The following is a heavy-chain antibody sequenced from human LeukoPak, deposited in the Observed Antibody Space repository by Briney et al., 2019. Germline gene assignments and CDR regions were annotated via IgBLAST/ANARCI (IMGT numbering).Heavy chain of an antibody. D-gene: IGHD3-10*01. CDR2: IYPGDSDT. J-gene: IGHJ5*02. CDR1: GYIFSDYW. V-gene: IGHV5-51*01. Sequence: GESLKISCTGSGYIFSDYWIGWVRQMPGKGLEWMGIIYPGDSDTRYSPSFQGQVTISADKSISTAYLQWSSLKASDTAMYYSARSSRLLWFGETWFDPWGQGTLVTVSS. CDR3: ARSSRLLWFGETWFDP.